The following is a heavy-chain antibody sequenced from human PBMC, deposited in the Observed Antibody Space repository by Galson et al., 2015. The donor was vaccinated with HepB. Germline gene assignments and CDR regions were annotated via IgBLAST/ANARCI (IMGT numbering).Heavy chain of an antibody. D-gene: IGHD4-17*01. CDR3: AKEMTTRAWDYYGMDV. Sequence: SLRLSCAASGFTFSSYAMSWVRQAPGKGLEWVSAITGSGGGTYYADSVKGRFTISRDNSKNTLYLQMNSLRAEDTAVYYCAKEMTTRAWDYYGMDVWGQGTTVTVSS. V-gene: IGHV3-23*01. J-gene: IGHJ6*02. CDR1: GFTFSSYA. CDR2: ITGSGGGT.